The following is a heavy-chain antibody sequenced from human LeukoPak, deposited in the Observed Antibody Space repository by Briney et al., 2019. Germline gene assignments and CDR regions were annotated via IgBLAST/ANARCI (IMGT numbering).Heavy chain of an antibody. J-gene: IGHJ4*02. Sequence: GGSLRLSCAASGFTFSSYGMSWVRQAPGKGLEWVSAISGSGGSTYYAHSVQGRFTVSRDNSKNPLYLQMNSLRAQDTAVYYCAYDSSGYSAPSYFASWGQGTLVTVSS. CDR3: AYDSSGYSAPSYFAS. D-gene: IGHD3-22*01. CDR2: ISGSGGST. V-gene: IGHV3-23*01. CDR1: GFTFSSYG.